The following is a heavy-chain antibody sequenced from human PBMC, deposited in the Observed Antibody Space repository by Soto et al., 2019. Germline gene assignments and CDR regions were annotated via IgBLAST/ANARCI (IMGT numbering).Heavy chain of an antibody. CDR3: ARRPYNNLNGAFHI. D-gene: IGHD1-20*01. V-gene: IGHV4-34*01. CDR2: INHSGGT. CDR1: GGSFSGYY. J-gene: IGHJ3*02. Sequence: SETLSLTCAVYGGSFSGYYWSWIRQPPGKGLEWLGKINHSGGTNYNPSLKSRLTISVDTSKNQFSLSLTSVTAADTAVYFCARRPYNNLNGAFHIWGQGAMVTVSS.